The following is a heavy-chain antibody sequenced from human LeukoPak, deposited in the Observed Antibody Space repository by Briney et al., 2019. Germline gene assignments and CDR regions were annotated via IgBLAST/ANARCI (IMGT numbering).Heavy chain of an antibody. CDR1: GGSFSGYY. CDR3: ARVKTIGCRSSTSCLAYFDY. CDR2: INHSGST. V-gene: IGHV4-34*01. Sequence: SETLSLTCAVYGGSFSGYYWSWIRQPPGKGLEWIGEINHSGSTNYNPSLKSRVTISVDASKNQFSLKLSSVTAADTAVYYCARVKTIGCRSSTSCLAYFDYWGQGTLVTVSS. D-gene: IGHD2-2*01. J-gene: IGHJ4*02.